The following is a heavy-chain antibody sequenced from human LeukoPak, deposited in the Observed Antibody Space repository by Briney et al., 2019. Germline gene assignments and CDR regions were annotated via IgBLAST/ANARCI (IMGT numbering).Heavy chain of an antibody. J-gene: IGHJ4*02. CDR2: INTDGSST. CDR1: GFTFSSYW. V-gene: IGHV3-74*01. CDR3: AREGFTPW. Sequence: GGSLRLSCAASGFTFSSYWMHWVRQAPGKGLVRVSRINTDGSSTSYADSVKGRFTISRDNAKNTLYLQMNSLRAEDTAVYYCAREGFTPWWGQGTLVTVSS.